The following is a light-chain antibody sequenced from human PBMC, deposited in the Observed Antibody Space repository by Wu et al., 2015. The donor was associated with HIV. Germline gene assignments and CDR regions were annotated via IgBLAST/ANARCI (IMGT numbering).Light chain of an antibody. J-gene: IGKJ1*01. CDR1: QSVSWY. CDR2: DSG. Sequence: EILLTQSPATLSLSPGERATLSCRASQSVSWYLAWFQQKPGQAPRLLIYDSGNRATGIPDRFSGSGSGTDFTLTINSLEPEDFATHYCQQRSSWPWTFGQGTKVEIK. V-gene: IGKV3-11*01. CDR3: QQRSSWPWT.